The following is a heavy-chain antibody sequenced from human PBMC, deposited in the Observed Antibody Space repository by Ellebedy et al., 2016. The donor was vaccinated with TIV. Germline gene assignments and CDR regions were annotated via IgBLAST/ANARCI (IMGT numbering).Heavy chain of an antibody. CDR3: TTRPSRGYDLLNWFNP. D-gene: IGHD5-12*01. CDR1: GFTFSNAW. Sequence: GESLKISXAASGFTFSNAWMSWVRQAPGKGLEWVGRIKSKTDGGTTDYAAPVKGRFTISRDDSKNTLYLQMNSLKTEDTAVYYCTTRPSRGYDLLNWFNPWGQGTLVTVSS. V-gene: IGHV3-15*01. CDR2: IKSKTDGGTT. J-gene: IGHJ5*02.